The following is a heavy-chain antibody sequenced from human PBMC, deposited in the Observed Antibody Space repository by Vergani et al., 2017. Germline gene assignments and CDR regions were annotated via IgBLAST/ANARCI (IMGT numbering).Heavy chain of an antibody. J-gene: IGHJ6*03. V-gene: IGHV3-33*01. CDR2: IYYDGSKK. Sequence: QVQLVESGGGVVQPGRSLRLSCTSSGFTFSTYAMHWVRQAPGKGLEWVAIIYYDGSKKYYADSVKGRFTISRDNSRNTLDLLMSSLRAEDTAIYYCVREGSYCGSTTCRNPSYVYYYHMDVWGPGTLVIVSS. D-gene: IGHD2-21*01. CDR3: VREGSYCGSTTCRNPSYVYYYHMDV. CDR1: GFTFSTYA.